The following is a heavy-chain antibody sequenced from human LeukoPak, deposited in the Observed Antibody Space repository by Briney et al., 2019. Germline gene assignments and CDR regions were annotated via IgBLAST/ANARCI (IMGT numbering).Heavy chain of an antibody. CDR1: GGSISSSSYY. V-gene: IGHV4-39*01. Sequence: PSETLSLTCTVSGGSISSSSYYWGWIRQPPGKGLEWIGSIYYTGSTDYNPSLKSRVTISVDTSKNQFSLKLSSVTAADTAVYYCASRYSYGHDAFDIWGQGTMVTVSS. J-gene: IGHJ3*02. CDR2: IYYTGST. CDR3: ASRYSYGHDAFDI. D-gene: IGHD5-18*01.